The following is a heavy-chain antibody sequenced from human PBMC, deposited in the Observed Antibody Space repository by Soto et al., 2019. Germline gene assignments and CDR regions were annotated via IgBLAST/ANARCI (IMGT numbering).Heavy chain of an antibody. V-gene: IGHV1-69*13. CDR1: GGTFSSYG. CDR2: IIPIFGTT. CDR3: ARALLLHDCSGTRCTTNNWFDP. D-gene: IGHD2-2*01. Sequence: ASVKVSCKASGGTFSSYGISWVRQAPGQGLEWMGGIIPIFGTTNYAQKFQSRVTITADESTSTAYMELSSLRSEDTAVYYCARALLLHDCSGTRCTTNNWFDPWGQGTLVTVSS. J-gene: IGHJ5*02.